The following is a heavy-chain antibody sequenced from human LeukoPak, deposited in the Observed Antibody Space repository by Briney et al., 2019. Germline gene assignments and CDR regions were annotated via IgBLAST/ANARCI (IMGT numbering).Heavy chain of an antibody. Sequence: GGSLRLSCTVSGFTVSSDSMSWVRQAPGKGLEWVSFIYSGGSTHYSDSVKGRFTVSRDNSKNTLYLQMNSLRAEDTAVYYCARRQGFGELLSYYMDVWGKGTTVTVSS. D-gene: IGHD3-10*01. V-gene: IGHV3-53*01. CDR2: IYSGGST. J-gene: IGHJ6*03. CDR3: ARRQGFGELLSYYMDV. CDR1: GFTVSSDS.